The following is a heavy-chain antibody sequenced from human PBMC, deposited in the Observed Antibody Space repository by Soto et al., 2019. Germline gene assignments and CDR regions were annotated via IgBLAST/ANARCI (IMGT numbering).Heavy chain of an antibody. V-gene: IGHV3-74*01. D-gene: IGHD3-16*01. CDR3: SRKLGGGGMDV. CDR2: INSDGSST. CDR1: GFTFSSYW. Sequence: EVQLVESGGGLVQPGGSLRLSCAASGFTFSSYWMHWVRQAPRKGLVWVSRINSDGSSTTYAGSVKGRFTISRDNAKNTVYLQMNSLRAEDTAVYYCSRKLGGGGMDVWGQGTTVAVSS. J-gene: IGHJ6*02.